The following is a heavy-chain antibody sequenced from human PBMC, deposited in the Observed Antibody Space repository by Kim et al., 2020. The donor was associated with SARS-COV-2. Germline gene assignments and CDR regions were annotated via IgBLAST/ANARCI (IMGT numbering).Heavy chain of an antibody. D-gene: IGHD6-19*01. J-gene: IGHJ5*02. CDR3: ARKFGTSGCHP. CDR2: P. V-gene: IGHV7-4-1*02. Sequence: PTYAQGFTGRFVFSLDTSVSTAYLQISSLKAEDTAVYYCARKFGTSGCHPWGQGTLVTVSS.